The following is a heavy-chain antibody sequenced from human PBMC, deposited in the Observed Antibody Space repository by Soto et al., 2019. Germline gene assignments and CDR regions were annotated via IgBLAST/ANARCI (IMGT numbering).Heavy chain of an antibody. D-gene: IGHD5-18*01. J-gene: IGHJ4*02. CDR3: AKGGYTFAYE. Sequence: GGSLRLSCAASGFTFSSYWMHWVRQPPGRGLVWVSPISPNGSDTLYADSVKGRFTISRDNSQNTLFLQMTSLRADDTAVYYCAKGGYTFAYEWGQGALVTVSS. CDR1: GFTFSSYW. CDR2: ISPNGSDT. V-gene: IGHV3-74*01.